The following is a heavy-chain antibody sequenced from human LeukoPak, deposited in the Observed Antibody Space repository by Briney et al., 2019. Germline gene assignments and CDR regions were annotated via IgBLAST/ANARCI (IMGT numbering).Heavy chain of an antibody. CDR3: AKDVTLGYRDY. CDR1: GFTFSIYA. CDR2: ISGSGGST. V-gene: IGHV3-23*01. Sequence: GGSLRLSCVASGFTFSIYAMSWVRQAPGKGLEWVSAISGSGGSTYYADSVKGRFTISRDNSKNTLYLQMNSLRAEDTAVYYCAKDVTLGYRDYWGQGTLVTVSS. J-gene: IGHJ4*02. D-gene: IGHD2-15*01.